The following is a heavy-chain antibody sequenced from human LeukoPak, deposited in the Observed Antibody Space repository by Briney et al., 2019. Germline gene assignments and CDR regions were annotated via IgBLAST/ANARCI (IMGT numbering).Heavy chain of an antibody. J-gene: IGHJ4*02. CDR3: ASSPEYCSSTSCTLDY. V-gene: IGHV1-18*01. CDR1: GYTFTSYG. Sequence: GASVKVSCKASGYTFTSYGISWVRQAPGQGLEWMGWISAYNGNTNYAQKLQGRVTMTTDTSTSTAYMELRSLRSDDTAVYYCASSPEYCSSTSCTLDYWGQGTLVTVSS. CDR2: ISAYNGNT. D-gene: IGHD2-2*01.